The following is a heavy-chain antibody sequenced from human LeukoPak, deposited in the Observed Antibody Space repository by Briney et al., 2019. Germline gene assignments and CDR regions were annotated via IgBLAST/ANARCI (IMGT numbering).Heavy chain of an antibody. Sequence: GASVKVSCKASGYTFTSYDINWVRQATGQGLEWMGWMNPNSGNTGYAQKLQGRVTITRNTSISTAYMELSSLRSEDTAVYYCARVAFRGDYNLDYYYYYMDVWGKGTTVTVSS. D-gene: IGHD4-17*01. CDR3: ARVAFRGDYNLDYYYYYMDV. J-gene: IGHJ6*03. CDR2: MNPNSGNT. CDR1: GYTFTSYD. V-gene: IGHV1-8*01.